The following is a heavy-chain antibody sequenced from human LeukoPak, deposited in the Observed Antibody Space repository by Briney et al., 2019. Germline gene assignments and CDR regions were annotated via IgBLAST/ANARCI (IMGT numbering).Heavy chain of an antibody. D-gene: IGHD3-10*02. CDR2: IYYSGNT. V-gene: IGHV4-59*05. CDR1: GFTFSSYW. CDR3: AELGITMIGGV. Sequence: GSLRLSCAASGFTFSSYWMSWVRQAPGKGLEWIGSIYYSGNTYYNASLKSQVSISIDTSKNQFSLRLTSVTAADTAVYYCAELGITMIGGVWGKGTTVTISS. J-gene: IGHJ6*04.